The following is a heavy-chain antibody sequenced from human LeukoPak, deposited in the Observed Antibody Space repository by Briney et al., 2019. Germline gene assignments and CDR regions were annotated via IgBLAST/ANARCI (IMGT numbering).Heavy chain of an antibody. Sequence: GASVKVSCKASGGTFSRYAISWVRQAPGQGLEWMGGIIPIFDTAKYAQKFQGRVTIIADESTSTAYMELSSLRSEDTAVYYCARGSRVATMDFDYWGQGTLVTVSS. CDR3: ARGSRVATMDFDY. CDR2: IIPIFDTA. V-gene: IGHV1-69*13. J-gene: IGHJ4*02. CDR1: GGTFSRYA. D-gene: IGHD5-12*01.